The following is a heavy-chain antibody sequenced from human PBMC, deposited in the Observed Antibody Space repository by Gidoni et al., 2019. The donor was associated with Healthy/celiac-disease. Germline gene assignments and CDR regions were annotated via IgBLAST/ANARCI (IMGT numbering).Heavy chain of an antibody. CDR3: VKESKDMITFGGVSYYFDY. CDR1: AFTFSGYA. V-gene: IGHV3-64D*08. D-gene: IGHD3-16*01. CDR2: ISSNGGST. Sequence: EVQLVESGGGFVQPGGSLRLSCSASAFTFSGYAMHWVRQAPGKGLEYVSAISSNGGSTYYADSVKGRFTISRDNSKNTLYLQMSSLRAEDTAVYYCVKESKDMITFGGVSYYFDYWGQGTLVTVSS. J-gene: IGHJ4*02.